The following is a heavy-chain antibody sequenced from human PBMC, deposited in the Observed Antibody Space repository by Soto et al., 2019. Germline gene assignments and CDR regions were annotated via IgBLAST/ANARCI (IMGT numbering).Heavy chain of an antibody. CDR2: INPSGGST. CDR1: GYTFTSYY. Sequence: GASVKVSCKASGYTFTSYYMHWVRQAPGQGLEWMGIINPSGGSTSYAQKFQGRVTMTRDTSTSTVYMELSSLRSEDTAVYYCAKDLAPFMITSTHWGQGTLVTVAS. V-gene: IGHV1-46*01. D-gene: IGHD3-16*01. J-gene: IGHJ4*02. CDR3: AKDLAPFMITSTH.